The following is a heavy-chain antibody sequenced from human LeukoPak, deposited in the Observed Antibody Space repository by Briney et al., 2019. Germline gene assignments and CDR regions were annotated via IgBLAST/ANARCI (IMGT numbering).Heavy chain of an antibody. V-gene: IGHV3-74*01. CDR3: ARGPNSNWSGLDF. CDR2: FSPTGSTT. Sequence: GGSLRLSCSPSGFSFSGHWMHWARELPGKGLVWVSRFSPTGSTTSYADSVKGRFTVSRDNAKNTLYLQVNNLRAEDTAVYYCARGPNSNWSGLDFWGQGTLLTVSS. J-gene: IGHJ4*02. D-gene: IGHD6-6*01. CDR1: GFSFSGHW.